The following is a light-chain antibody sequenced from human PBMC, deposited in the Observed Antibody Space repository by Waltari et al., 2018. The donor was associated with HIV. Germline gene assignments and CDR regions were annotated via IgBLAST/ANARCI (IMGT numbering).Light chain of an antibody. Sequence: EIVLTQSPSTLSLSPGERATLSCRASQSVSSYLAWYDQKPGQAPKLVRYGASNRATSIPARFSGSGSGTDFNLTISSLDPEDFEVYYCQQRRNWPPGAKFGGGTKVEIK. V-gene: IGKV3-11*01. CDR2: GAS. CDR1: QSVSSY. J-gene: IGKJ4*02. CDR3: QQRRNWPPGAK.